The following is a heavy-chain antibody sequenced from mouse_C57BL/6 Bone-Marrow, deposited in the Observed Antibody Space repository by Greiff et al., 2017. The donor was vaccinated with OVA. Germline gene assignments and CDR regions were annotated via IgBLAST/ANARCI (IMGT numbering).Heavy chain of an antibody. J-gene: IGHJ3*01. CDR3: AREGTAQATYPWFAY. D-gene: IGHD3-2*02. CDR2: IYPGSGST. CDR1: GYTFTSYW. Sequence: QVQLKQPGAELVKPGASVKMSCKASGYTFTSYWITWVKQRPGQGLEWIGDIYPGSGSTNYNEKFKSKATLTVDTSSSTAYMQLSSLTSEDSAVYYCAREGTAQATYPWFAYWGQGTLVTVSA. V-gene: IGHV1-55*01.